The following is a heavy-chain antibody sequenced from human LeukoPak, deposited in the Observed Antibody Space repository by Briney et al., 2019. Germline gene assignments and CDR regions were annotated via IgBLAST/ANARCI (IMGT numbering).Heavy chain of an antibody. V-gene: IGHV4-39*01. CDR3: ARATVVTPRLSWFDP. Sequence: SETLSLTCTVSGGSISSSGYYWGWIRQPPGKGLEWIGSIYYSGSTYYNPSLKSRVTISVDTSKNQFSLKLSSVTAADTAVYYCARATVVTPRLSWFDPWGQGTLVTVSS. CDR2: IYYSGST. D-gene: IGHD4-23*01. CDR1: GGSISSSGYY. J-gene: IGHJ5*02.